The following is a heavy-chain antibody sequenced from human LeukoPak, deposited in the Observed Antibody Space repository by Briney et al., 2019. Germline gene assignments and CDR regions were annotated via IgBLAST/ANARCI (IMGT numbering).Heavy chain of an antibody. CDR3: AKDYRSGPRVLRFLEWPEGDAFDI. D-gene: IGHD3-3*01. J-gene: IGHJ3*02. CDR1: GFTFDDYA. V-gene: IGHV3-43D*04. CDR2: ISWDGGST. Sequence: GGSLRLSCAASGFTFDDYAMHWVRQAPGKGLEWVSLISWDGGSTYYADSVKGRFTISRDNSKNSLYLQMNSLRAEDTALYYCAKDYRSGPRVLRFLEWPEGDAFDIWGQGTMVTVSS.